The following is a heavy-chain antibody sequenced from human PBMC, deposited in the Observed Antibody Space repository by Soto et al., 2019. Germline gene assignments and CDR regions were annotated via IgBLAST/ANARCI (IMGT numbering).Heavy chain of an antibody. CDR1: GGTFSSYA. V-gene: IGHV1-69*13. Sequence: SVKVSCKASGGTFSSYAFSWVRQAPGQGLEWMGGIIPIFGTANYAQKFQGRVTTTADESTSTAYMELSSLRSEDTAVYYCARDLGGVDGSGSYYSLPCYYYYGMDVWGQGTTVTVSS. J-gene: IGHJ6*02. CDR2: IIPIFGTA. CDR3: ARDLGGVDGSGSYYSLPCYYYYGMDV. D-gene: IGHD3-10*01.